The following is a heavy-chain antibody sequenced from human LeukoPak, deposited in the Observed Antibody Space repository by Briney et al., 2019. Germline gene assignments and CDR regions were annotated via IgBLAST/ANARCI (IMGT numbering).Heavy chain of an antibody. J-gene: IGHJ4*02. D-gene: IGHD3-3*01. Sequence: PSETLSLTCTVSGGSISSSSYYWVWIRQPPGKGLEWIGSFSYSGSTYYNPSLKSRVTISVDTSRNQFSLKLTSVTAADTAVYYCARRGVGLLFDFWGQGTLVTVSS. CDR2: FSYSGST. V-gene: IGHV4-39*01. CDR1: GGSISSSSYY. CDR3: ARRGVGLLFDF.